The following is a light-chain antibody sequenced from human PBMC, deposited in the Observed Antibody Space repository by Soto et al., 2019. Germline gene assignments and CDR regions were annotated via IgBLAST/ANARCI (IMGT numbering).Light chain of an antibody. J-gene: IGLJ2*01. CDR1: NSDIGSYDL. CDR3: CSYAGTSALV. CDR2: EVS. Sequence: QSVLTQPASVSGSPGLSITISCTGTNSDIGSYDLVSWYQQHPGKAPKLMIYEVSKRPSGLSNRFSGSKSGNTASLTISGLQAEDGADYYCCSYAGTSALVFGGGTKVTVL. V-gene: IGLV2-23*02.